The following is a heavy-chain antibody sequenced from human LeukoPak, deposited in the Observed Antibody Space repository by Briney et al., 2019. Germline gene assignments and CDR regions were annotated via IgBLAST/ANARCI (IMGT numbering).Heavy chain of an antibody. J-gene: IGHJ5*02. D-gene: IGHD3-10*01. V-gene: IGHV3-30-3*01. CDR1: GFTFSSYA. Sequence: HPGGSLRLSCAASGFTFSSYAMHWVRQAPGKGLEWVAVISYDGSNKYYADSVKGRFTISRDNAKNSLYLQMNSLRAEDTAVYYCARDMGSGNNWFDPWGQGTLVTVSS. CDR2: ISYDGSNK. CDR3: ARDMGSGNNWFDP.